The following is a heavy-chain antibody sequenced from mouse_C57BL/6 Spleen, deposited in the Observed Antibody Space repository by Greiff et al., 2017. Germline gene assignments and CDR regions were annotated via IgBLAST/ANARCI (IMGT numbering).Heavy chain of an antibody. CDR2: IWCGGCT. D-gene: IGHD1-1*02. CDR1: GFSLTSYG. J-gene: IGHJ1*03. CDR3: GRNKGDYAWYFDV. Sequence: VQLQASGPGLVQPSHSLSITCPVSGFSLTSYGVHWVRQSPGKGLEWLGVIWCGGCTDSNAAFISRLNISKDNSKCQVFFKMNSRQADDTAIDYCGRNKGDYAWYFDVWGTGTTVTVSS. V-gene: IGHV2-2*01.